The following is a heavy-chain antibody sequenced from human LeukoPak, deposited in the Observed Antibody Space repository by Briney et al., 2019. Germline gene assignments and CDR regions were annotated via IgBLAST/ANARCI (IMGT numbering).Heavy chain of an antibody. Sequence: SETLSLTCTVSGGSISSSYYYWGWIRQPPGKGLEWIGYIYYSGSTNYNPSLKSRVTISVDTSKNQFSLKLGSVTAADTAVYYCAREGYYDSSGSYYVNYADYWGQGTLVTVSS. V-gene: IGHV4-61*01. CDR1: GGSISSSYYY. CDR3: AREGYYDSSGSYYVNYADY. D-gene: IGHD3-22*01. CDR2: IYYSGST. J-gene: IGHJ4*02.